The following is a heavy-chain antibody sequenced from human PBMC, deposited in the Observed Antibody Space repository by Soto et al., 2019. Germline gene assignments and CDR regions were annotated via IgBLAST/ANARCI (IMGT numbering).Heavy chain of an antibody. J-gene: IGHJ3*01. V-gene: IGHV3-21*06. Sequence: GGSLRLSCAASGFTFTTYVVSWVRQAPGKGLEWVSSVSGSSSYIYYADSVKGRFTVSRDNANNLVFLQMNGLRPEDTAMYYCARDLRGHYGPWGQGTMVTVS. CDR3: ARDLRGHYGP. D-gene: IGHD4-17*01. CDR1: GFTFTTYV. CDR2: VSGSSSYI.